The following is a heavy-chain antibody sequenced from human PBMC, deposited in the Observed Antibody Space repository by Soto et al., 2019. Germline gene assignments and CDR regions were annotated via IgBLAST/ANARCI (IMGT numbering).Heavy chain of an antibody. D-gene: IGHD3-10*01. J-gene: IGHJ6*03. CDR2: MHYTGFS. V-gene: IGHV4-59*02. CDR3: ARAPAILWFGELYRYYYYMDV. Sequence: SETLSLTCSFSGDSVSSHYLTWIRQSPEKGLEWIGYMHYTGFSHYNPSLKSRLTISVDTSKNQFTLKLSSVTAADTAVYYCARAPAILWFGELYRYYYYMDVWGKGTTVTVSS. CDR1: GDSVSSHY.